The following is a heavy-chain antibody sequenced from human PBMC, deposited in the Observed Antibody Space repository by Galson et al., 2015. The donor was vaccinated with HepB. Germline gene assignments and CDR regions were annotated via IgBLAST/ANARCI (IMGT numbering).Heavy chain of an antibody. V-gene: IGHV3-23*01. J-gene: IGHJ5*01. Sequence: SLRLSCAASGFIFNNYAMSWVRQAPGKGLEWVSTISGSGGSTHYADSVKGRFTISRDNSKNTVYLQMNSLRAEDTALYYSAKGWVPATLIDSWGQGTLITVSS. CDR1: GFIFNNYA. CDR2: ISGSGGST. CDR3: AKGWVPATLIDS. D-gene: IGHD1-26*01.